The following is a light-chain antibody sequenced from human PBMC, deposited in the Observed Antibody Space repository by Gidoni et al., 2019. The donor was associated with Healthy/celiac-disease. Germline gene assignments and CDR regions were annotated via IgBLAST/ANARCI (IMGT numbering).Light chain of an antibody. V-gene: IGLV2-14*03. CDR3: SSYTSSSTVV. CDR1: SSDVGGYNY. CDR2: DVS. Sequence: QSALTQPASASGSPGHSITIACTGTSSDVGGYNYVSWYHNHPGKAPKLMIYDVSNRPSGVSNRFSGSKSDNTASLTISGLQAEDESDYYCSSYTSSSTVVFGGGTKLTVL. J-gene: IGLJ2*01.